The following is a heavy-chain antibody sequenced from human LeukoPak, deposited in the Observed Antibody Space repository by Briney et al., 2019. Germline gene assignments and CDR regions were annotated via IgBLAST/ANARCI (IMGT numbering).Heavy chain of an antibody. D-gene: IGHD1-7*01. CDR1: GYTFTSYD. CDR2: MNPNSGNT. CDR3: ARAPSITGTTPPGY. V-gene: IGHV1-8*01. J-gene: IGHJ4*02. Sequence: ASVKVSCNASGYTFTSYDINGVRQATGQGLEWMGWMNPNSGNTGYAQKLQGRVTMTRNTSISTAYMELSSLRSEDTAVYYCARAPSITGTTPPGYWGQGTLVTVSS.